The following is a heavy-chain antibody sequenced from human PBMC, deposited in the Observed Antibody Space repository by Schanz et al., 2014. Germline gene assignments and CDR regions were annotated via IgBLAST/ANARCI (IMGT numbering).Heavy chain of an antibody. CDR1: GFTFSTYA. Sequence: EVQLLDSGGGLVQPGGSLRLSCAASGFTFSTYAMSWVRQVPGKGLEWLSYIATSSSTRHYADSVKGRVTISRDNAKNSVSLQMRRLRVEDTAVYYCASGVHVSSLQKGLQFWGRGTLXIVSS. CDR3: ASGVHVSSLQKGLQF. D-gene: IGHD3-10*01. CDR2: IATSSSTR. V-gene: IGHV3-48*01. J-gene: IGHJ1*01.